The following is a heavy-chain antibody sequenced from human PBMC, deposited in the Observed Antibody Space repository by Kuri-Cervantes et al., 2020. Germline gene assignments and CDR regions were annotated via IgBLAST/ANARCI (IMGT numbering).Heavy chain of an antibody. V-gene: IGHV3-21*01. CDR1: GFTFSSYS. Sequence: GESLKISCAASGFTFSSYSMNWVRQAPGKGLEWVSSISSSSSYIYYADSEKGRFTISRDNSKNTLYLQMNSLRAEDTAVYYCARTGYGGNSVFHYWGQGTLVTVSS. D-gene: IGHD4-23*01. J-gene: IGHJ4*02. CDR3: ARTGYGGNSVFHY. CDR2: ISSSSSYI.